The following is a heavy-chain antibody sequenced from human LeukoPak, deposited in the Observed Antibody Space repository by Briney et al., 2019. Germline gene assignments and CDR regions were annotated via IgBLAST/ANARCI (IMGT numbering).Heavy chain of an antibody. CDR1: GFTFSSYA. CDR3: AKRRYCSSISCHDFDY. D-gene: IGHD2-2*01. CDR2: ISAGGDSP. V-gene: IGHV3-23*01. J-gene: IGHJ4*02. Sequence: GGSLRLSCAASGFTFSSYAMSWVRQAPGQGLEWVSAISAGGDSPYYADSVEGRFSISRDNSKNTLYLQMNSLRAGDTAVYYWAKRRYCSSISCHDFDYWGQGTLVTVSS.